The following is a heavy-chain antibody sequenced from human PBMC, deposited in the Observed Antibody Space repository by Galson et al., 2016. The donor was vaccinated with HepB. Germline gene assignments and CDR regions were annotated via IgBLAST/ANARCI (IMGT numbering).Heavy chain of an antibody. Sequence: LRLSCAASGFTFDAYATTWVRQAPGKGLEWVSAVSPSGDSKYYIESVRGRFTISRDNSKDTLYLHLNSLRAEDTAVYYCAKEDLVDAFGARKYNTKYFDPWGQGTLVTVSS. V-gene: IGHV3-23*01. J-gene: IGHJ5*02. CDR2: VSPSGDSK. D-gene: IGHD1-14*01. CDR3: AKEDLVDAFGARKYNTKYFDP. CDR1: GFTFDAYA.